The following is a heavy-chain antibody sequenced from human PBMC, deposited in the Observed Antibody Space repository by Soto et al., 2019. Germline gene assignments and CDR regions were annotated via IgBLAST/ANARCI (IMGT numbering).Heavy chain of an antibody. J-gene: IGHJ6*02. CDR1: GGSFSGYY. Sequence: SLTCDVYGGSFSGYYWSLIRQPPGKGLEWIGEINHSGSTNYNPSLKSRVTISVDTSKNQFSLKLSSVTAADTAVYYCARATYYYGMDVWGQGTKVTVSS. V-gene: IGHV4-34*01. CDR3: ARATYYYGMDV. CDR2: INHSGST.